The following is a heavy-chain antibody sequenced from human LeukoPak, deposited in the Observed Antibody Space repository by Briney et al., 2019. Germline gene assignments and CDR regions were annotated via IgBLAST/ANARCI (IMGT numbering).Heavy chain of an antibody. CDR2: IDWDADT. CDR1: GFSLSTSGMC. D-gene: IGHD1-26*01. CDR3: TRTYSGSYPVHY. J-gene: IGHJ4*02. V-gene: IGHV2-70*13. Sequence: SGPALVKPTQTLTLTCTFSGFSLSTSGMCVSWIRQPPGKALEWLALIDWDADTYYSTSLKTRLTISKDTSKNQVVLTMTNMDPVDIATYYSTRTYSGSYPVHYWGQGTLVTVSS.